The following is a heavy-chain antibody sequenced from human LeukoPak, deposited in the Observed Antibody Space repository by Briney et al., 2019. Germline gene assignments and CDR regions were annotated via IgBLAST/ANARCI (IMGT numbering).Heavy chain of an antibody. CDR1: GGSVKSGGDY. CDR2: ISFSGST. D-gene: IGHD6-6*01. Sequence: SETLFLTCTVSGGSVKSGGDYWTWLRQHPVKGLEWIAYISFSGSTYTNPSLKGRVSVSVDTSQNQFSLRLTSVTAADTAVYYCARDRRQLVLGQYYGLDVWGQGTTVTVSS. J-gene: IGHJ6*01. CDR3: ARDRRQLVLGQYYGLDV. V-gene: IGHV4-31*03.